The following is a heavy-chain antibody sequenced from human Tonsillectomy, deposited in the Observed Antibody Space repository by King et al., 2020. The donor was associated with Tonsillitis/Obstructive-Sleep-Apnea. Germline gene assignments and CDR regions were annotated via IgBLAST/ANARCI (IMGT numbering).Heavy chain of an antibody. Sequence: QLVQSGAEVKKPGASVKVSCKASGYTFNSYGISWVRQAPGQGLEWMGWISAYNGNTNYAQKLQGRVTMTTDTSTSTAYMELRSLRSDDTAVYYCEREGPDCSGGSCYSSYYYYYYGMDVWGQGTTVTVSS. CDR2: ISAYNGNT. D-gene: IGHD2-15*01. V-gene: IGHV1-18*01. CDR3: EREGPDCSGGSCYSSYYYYYYGMDV. J-gene: IGHJ6*02. CDR1: GYTFNSYG.